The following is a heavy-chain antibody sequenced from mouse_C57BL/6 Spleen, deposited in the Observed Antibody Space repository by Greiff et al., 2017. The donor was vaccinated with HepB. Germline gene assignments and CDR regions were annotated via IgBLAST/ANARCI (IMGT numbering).Heavy chain of an antibody. Sequence: EVQLQQSGPVLVKPGASVKMSCKASGYTFTDYYMNWVKQSHGKSLEWIGVINPYNGGTSYNQKFKGKATLTVDKSSSTAYMELNSLTSEDSAVYYCARDRWYFDYWGQGTTLTVSS. CDR2: INPYNGGT. V-gene: IGHV1-19*01. D-gene: IGHD1-1*02. J-gene: IGHJ2*01. CDR3: ARDRWYFDY. CDR1: GYTFTDYY.